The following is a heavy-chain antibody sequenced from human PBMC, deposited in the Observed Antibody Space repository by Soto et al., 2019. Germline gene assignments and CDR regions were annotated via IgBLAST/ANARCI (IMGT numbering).Heavy chain of an antibody. CDR3: ARGGVSSGWYLDGIQSRPGGHFDY. V-gene: IGHV1-3*01. CDR1: GYTFTSYA. J-gene: IGHJ4*02. D-gene: IGHD6-19*01. Sequence: QVQLVQSGAEVKKPGASVKVSCKASGYTFTSYAMHWVRQAPGQRLEWMGWINAGNGNTKYSQKFQGRVTITRDTAASTTYMELGSLRSEDTAVYYCARGGVSSGWYLDGIQSRPGGHFDYWGQGTLVTVSS. CDR2: INAGNGNT.